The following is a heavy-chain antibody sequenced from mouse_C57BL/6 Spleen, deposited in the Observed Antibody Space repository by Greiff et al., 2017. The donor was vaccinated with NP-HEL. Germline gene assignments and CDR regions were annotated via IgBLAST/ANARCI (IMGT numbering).Heavy chain of an antibody. V-gene: IGHV1-4*01. Sequence: QVHVKQSGAELARPGASVKMSCKASGYTFTSYTMHWVKQRPGQGLEWIGYINPSSGYTKYNQKFKDKATLTADKSSSTAYMQLSSLTSEDSAVYYCARSWGPYYAMDYWGQGTSVTVSS. CDR3: ARSWGPYYAMDY. J-gene: IGHJ4*01. CDR1: GYTFTSYT. CDR2: INPSSGYT.